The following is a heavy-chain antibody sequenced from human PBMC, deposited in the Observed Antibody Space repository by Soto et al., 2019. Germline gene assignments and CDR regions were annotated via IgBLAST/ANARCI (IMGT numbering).Heavy chain of an antibody. CDR1: GFTFSSYG. CDR2: IWYDGSNK. D-gene: IGHD2-2*02. CDR3: ARGRGYCSSTSCYSFGMDV. V-gene: IGHV3-33*01. Sequence: PGGSLRLSCAASGFTFSSYGMHWVRQAPGKGLEWVAVIWYDGSNKYYADSVKGRFTISRDNSKNTLYLQMNSLRAEDTAVYYCARGRGYCSSTSCYSFGMDVWGQGTTVTVSS. J-gene: IGHJ6*02.